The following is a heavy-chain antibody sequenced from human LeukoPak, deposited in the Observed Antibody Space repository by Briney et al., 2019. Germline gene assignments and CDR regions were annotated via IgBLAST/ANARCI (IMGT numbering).Heavy chain of an antibody. V-gene: IGHV4-39*07. CDR3: ARGVRFLEWFDP. CDR2: IYYSGST. CDR1: GGSISSSSYY. D-gene: IGHD3-3*01. J-gene: IGHJ5*02. Sequence: KTSETLSLTCTVSGGSISSSSYYWGWIRQPPGKGLEWIGSIYYSGSTYYNPSLKSRVTISVDTSKNQFSLKLSSVTAADTAVYYCARGVRFLEWFDPWGQGTLVTVSS.